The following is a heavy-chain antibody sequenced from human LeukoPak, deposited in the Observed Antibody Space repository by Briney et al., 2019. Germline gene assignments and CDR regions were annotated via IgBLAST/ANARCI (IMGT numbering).Heavy chain of an antibody. D-gene: IGHD5-18*01. CDR3: ARPMDTAMNYGMDV. CDR1: GFTVSSNY. J-gene: IGHJ6*02. Sequence: GGSLRLSCAASGFTVSSNYMSWVRQAPGKGLEWVSVIYSGGSTYYADSVKGRFTISRDNSKNTLYLQMNSLRAEDTAVYYCARPMDTAMNYGMDVWGQGTTVTVSS. CDR2: IYSGGST. V-gene: IGHV3-66*04.